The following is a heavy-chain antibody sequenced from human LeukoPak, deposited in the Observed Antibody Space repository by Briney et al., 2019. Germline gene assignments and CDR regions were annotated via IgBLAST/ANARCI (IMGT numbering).Heavy chain of an antibody. CDR3: ARQPPIVGATLWFDP. J-gene: IGHJ5*02. D-gene: IGHD1-26*01. V-gene: IGHV5-10-1*01. CDR1: GYSFTSYW. Sequence: GESLKISGKGSGYSFTSYWISWVRQMPGKGLEWMGRIDPSDSYTNYSPSFQGHVTISADKSISTAYLQWSSLKASDTAMYYCARQPPIVGATLWFDPWGQGTLVTVSS. CDR2: IDPSDSYT.